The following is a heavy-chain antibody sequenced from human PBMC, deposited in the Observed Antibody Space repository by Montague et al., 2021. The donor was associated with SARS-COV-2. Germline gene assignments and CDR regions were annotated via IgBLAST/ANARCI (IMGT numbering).Heavy chain of an antibody. CDR3: AKGGIYSSTRLAGYFEF. V-gene: IGHV3-43D*03. CDR1: GFTFDDFG. Sequence: SLRLSCEASGFTFDDFGMHWVRQAPGKGLEWVALISWDGDSTWHVDSVKGRFTISRDNAKNSLYMQMNNLREEDTALYYCAKGGIYSSTRLAGYFEFWGQGTPVTVSS. CDR2: ISWDGDST. J-gene: IGHJ4*02. D-gene: IGHD2-2*01.